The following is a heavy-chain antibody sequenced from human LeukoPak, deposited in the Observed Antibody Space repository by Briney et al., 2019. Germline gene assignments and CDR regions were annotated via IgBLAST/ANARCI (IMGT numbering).Heavy chain of an antibody. CDR3: AKSHHVTAIDY. D-gene: IGHD2-21*02. Sequence: GSLRLSCAASGFTVSSNYMSWVRQAPGKGLEWVSGITDSGENTYYADSVKGRFTISRDNSKNTLFLEMNSLRADDTAVYYCAKSHHVTAIDYWGQGTLVTVSS. CDR1: GFTVSSNY. J-gene: IGHJ4*02. CDR2: ITDSGENT. V-gene: IGHV3-23*01.